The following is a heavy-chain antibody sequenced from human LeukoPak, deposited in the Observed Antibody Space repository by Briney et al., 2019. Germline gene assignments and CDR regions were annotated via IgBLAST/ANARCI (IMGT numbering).Heavy chain of an antibody. CDR2: IYSSGST. Sequence: QVQLQESGPGLVKPSQTPSLTCTVSGGSISSTSHFWSWIRQPAGKGLEWIGRIYSSGSTNYNPSLKSRVTISVEMSNNQFSLKLSSVTAADTAIYYCAREASLALDSWGQGTLVTVPS. V-gene: IGHV4-61*02. CDR3: AREASLALDS. CDR1: GGSISSTSHF. J-gene: IGHJ4*02. D-gene: IGHD3-10*01.